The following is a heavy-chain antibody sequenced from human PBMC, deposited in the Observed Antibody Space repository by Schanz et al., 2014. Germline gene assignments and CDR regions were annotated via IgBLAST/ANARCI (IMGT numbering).Heavy chain of an antibody. Sequence: GGSLRLSCAASGFTFSDHYMNWVRQAPGKGLEWVALISNDGSIKYYADSVEGRFTISRDNSRNTLYLQMNSLRAEDTAVYYCARANYRRKINFDYWGRGTLVTVSS. CDR3: ARANYRRKINFDY. CDR2: ISNDGSIK. CDR1: GFTFSDHY. J-gene: IGHJ4*02. D-gene: IGHD3-10*01. V-gene: IGHV3-30-3*01.